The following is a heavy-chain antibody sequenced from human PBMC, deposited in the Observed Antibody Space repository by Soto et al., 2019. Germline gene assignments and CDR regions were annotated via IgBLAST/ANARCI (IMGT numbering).Heavy chain of an antibody. D-gene: IGHD6-19*01. CDR2: ISGSGGST. CDR1: GFTFSSYA. CDR3: ARRSSGWYLDY. Sequence: EVQLLESGGGLVQPGGSLRLSCAASGFTFSSYAMSWVRQAPGKGLEWVSAISGSGGSTYYADSVKGRFTISRDNSTNTLYLQMNRLRAEDTAVYYCARRSSGWYLDYWGQGTLVTVSS. V-gene: IGHV3-23*01. J-gene: IGHJ4*02.